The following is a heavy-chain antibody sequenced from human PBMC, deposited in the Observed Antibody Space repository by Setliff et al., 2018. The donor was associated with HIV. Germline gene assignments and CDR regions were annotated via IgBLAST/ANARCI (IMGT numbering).Heavy chain of an antibody. J-gene: IGHJ3*02. Sequence: ASVKVSCKASGYNFFSYGVSWVRQAPGQGLEWMGWISTFDGNTDYAQNVQDRVTMTTDTSTSTAYMELRNLRSDDTAVYYCARAPKRVYYYGSGTYLHDAFDIWGQGTMVT. CDR3: ARAPKRVYYYGSGTYLHDAFDI. V-gene: IGHV1-18*01. D-gene: IGHD3-10*01. CDR2: ISTFDGNT. CDR1: GYNFFSYG.